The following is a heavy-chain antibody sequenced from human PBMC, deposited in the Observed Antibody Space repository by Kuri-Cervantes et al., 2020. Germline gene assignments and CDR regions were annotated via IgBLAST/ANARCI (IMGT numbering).Heavy chain of an antibody. Sequence: ASVKVSCKASGYTFTGYYMHWVRQAPGQGLEWMGIINPSGGSTSYAQKFQGRVTMTEDTSTDTAYMELSSLRSEDTAVYYCATESALTTLIRHPYYYYGMDVWGQGTTVTVSS. J-gene: IGHJ6*02. CDR1: GYTFTGYY. CDR2: INPSGGST. D-gene: IGHD1-1*01. CDR3: ATESALTTLIRHPYYYYGMDV. V-gene: IGHV1-46*01.